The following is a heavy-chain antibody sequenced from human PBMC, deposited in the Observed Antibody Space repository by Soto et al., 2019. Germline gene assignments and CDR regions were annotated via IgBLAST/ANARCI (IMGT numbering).Heavy chain of an antibody. CDR2: ISAYNGNT. V-gene: IGHV1-18*01. Sequence: ASVKVSCKASGYTFTSYGISWVRQAPGQGLEWMGWISAYNGNTNYAQKLQGRVTMTTDTSTSTAYMELRSLRSDDTAVYYCARAYYGSGSYSNGMDVWGQGTTVTVSS. CDR3: ARAYYGSGSYSNGMDV. J-gene: IGHJ6*02. D-gene: IGHD3-10*01. CDR1: GYTFTSYG.